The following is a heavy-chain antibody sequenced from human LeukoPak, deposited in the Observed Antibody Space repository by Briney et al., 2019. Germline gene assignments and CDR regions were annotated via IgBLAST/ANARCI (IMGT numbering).Heavy chain of an antibody. D-gene: IGHD2-2*01. Sequence: GESLKISCKGSGYSFTSYWIGWVRQMPGKGLEWMGIIYPGDSDTRYSPSFQGQVTISADKSISTAYLQWSSLKASDTAMYYCARGYCSSTSCYRFDSWGQGTLVTVSS. CDR1: GYSFTSYW. V-gene: IGHV5-51*01. CDR2: IYPGDSDT. CDR3: ARGYCSSTSCYRFDS. J-gene: IGHJ4*02.